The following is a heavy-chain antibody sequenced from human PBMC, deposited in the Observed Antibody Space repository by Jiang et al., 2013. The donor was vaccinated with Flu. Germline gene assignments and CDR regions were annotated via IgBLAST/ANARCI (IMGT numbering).Heavy chain of an antibody. Sequence: GPGLVKPSETLSLTCTVSGGSISSYYWSWIRQPPGKGLEWIGYIYYSGSTNYNPSLKSRVTISVDTSKNQFSLKLSSVTAADTAVYYCARDRGGTSGYSYGVDYWGQGTLVT. J-gene: IGHJ4*02. CDR1: GGSISSYY. D-gene: IGHD5-18*01. CDR2: IYYSGST. CDR3: ARDRGGTSGYSYGVDY. V-gene: IGHV4-59*01.